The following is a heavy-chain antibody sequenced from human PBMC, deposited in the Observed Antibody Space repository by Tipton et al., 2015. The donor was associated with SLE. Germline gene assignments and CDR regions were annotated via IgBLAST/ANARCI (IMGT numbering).Heavy chain of an antibody. Sequence: GSLRLSCAASGFTFSSYAMSWVRQAPGKGLEWVSVIYSGGSTYYADSVKGRFTISRDNSKNTLYLQMNSLRAEDTAVYYCAKSGAWDSGSYSNWFDPWGQGTLVTVSS. CDR2: IYSGGST. J-gene: IGHJ5*02. CDR3: AKSGAWDSGSYSNWFDP. CDR1: GFTFSSYA. V-gene: IGHV3-23*03. D-gene: IGHD1-26*01.